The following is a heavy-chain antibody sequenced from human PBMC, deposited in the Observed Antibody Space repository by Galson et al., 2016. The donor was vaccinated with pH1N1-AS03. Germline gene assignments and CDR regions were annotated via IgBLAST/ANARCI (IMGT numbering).Heavy chain of an antibody. J-gene: IGHJ6*02. CDR1: GYIFTDFY. D-gene: IGHD1-26*01. CDR2: INPNNGVT. CDR3: ARDPRGPCSSATCATTYYFGMDV. Sequence: SVKVSCKASGYIFTDFYVHWVRQAPGQGLEWMGWINPNNGVTNYAQKFQAWVTMTGDTSISTAYMELYGLKSDDTAVYYCARDPRGPCSSATCATTYYFGMDVWGQGTTAIVSS. V-gene: IGHV1-2*04.